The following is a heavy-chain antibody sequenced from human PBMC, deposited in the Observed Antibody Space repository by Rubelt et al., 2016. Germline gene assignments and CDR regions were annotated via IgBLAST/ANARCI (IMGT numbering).Heavy chain of an antibody. CDR2: IHPSGGST. V-gene: IGHV1-46*01. CDR1: GYTSTSSY. CDR3: ARSSSWYYFDF. J-gene: IGHJ4*02. D-gene: IGHD3-10*01. Sequence: QAQLVQSGAEVKKPGASVKVSCKASGYTSTSSYIHWVRQAPGQGLEWMGIIHPSGGSTSYAQQFQDRVTMTRDTSTSTVYMELSRLGSDDTAVYFCARSSSWYYFDFWGQGTLVTVSS.